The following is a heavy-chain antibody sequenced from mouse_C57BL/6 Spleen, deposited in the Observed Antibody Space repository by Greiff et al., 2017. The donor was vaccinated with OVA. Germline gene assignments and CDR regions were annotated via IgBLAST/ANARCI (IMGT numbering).Heavy chain of an antibody. CDR2: IHPNSGST. V-gene: IGHV1-64*01. CDR1: GYTFTSYW. J-gene: IGHJ4*01. Sequence: QVQLQQPGAELVKPGASVKLSCKASGYTFTSYWMHWVKQRPGQGLEWIGMIHPNSGSTNYNEKFKSKATLTVDKSSSTAYMQLSRLPSYDSAVYYCARSDYYGSSYRYYAMDYWGQGTSVTVSS. D-gene: IGHD1-1*01. CDR3: ARSDYYGSSYRYYAMDY.